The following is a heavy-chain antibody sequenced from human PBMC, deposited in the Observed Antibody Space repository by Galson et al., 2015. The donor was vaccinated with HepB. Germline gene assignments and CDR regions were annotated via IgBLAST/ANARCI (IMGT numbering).Heavy chain of an antibody. D-gene: IGHD3-3*01. CDR3: ARDYDPSFRPLWYFDL. J-gene: IGHJ2*01. CDR1: GFSFSMYW. CDR2: IKQDGSEK. V-gene: IGHV3-7*01. Sequence: SLRLSCAASGFSFSMYWMSWVRQAPGKGLEWVANIKQDGSEKYYADSVKGRFIISRDNAKNSLYVQMNSLRAEDTAVYYCARDYDPSFRPLWYFDLWGRGTLVTVSS.